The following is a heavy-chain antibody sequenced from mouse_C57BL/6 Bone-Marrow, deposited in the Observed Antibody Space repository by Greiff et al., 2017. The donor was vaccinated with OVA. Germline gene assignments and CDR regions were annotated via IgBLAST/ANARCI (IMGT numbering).Heavy chain of an antibody. J-gene: IGHJ1*03. CDR3: ARDLLYYYGSSYWYFDV. Sequence: EVMLVESEGGLVQPGSSMKLSCTASGFTFSDYYMAWVRQVPEKGLEWVANINYDGSSTYYLDSLKSRFIISRDNAKNILYLQMSSLKSEDTATYYCARDLLYYYGSSYWYFDVWGTGTTVTVSS. CDR2: INYDGSST. V-gene: IGHV5-16*01. D-gene: IGHD1-1*01. CDR1: GFTFSDYY.